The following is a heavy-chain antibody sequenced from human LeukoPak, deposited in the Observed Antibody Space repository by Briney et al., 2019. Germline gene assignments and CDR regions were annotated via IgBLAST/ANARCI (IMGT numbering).Heavy chain of an antibody. V-gene: IGHV4-39*01. Sequence: PSETLSLTCTVSGGSISSSSYYWGWIRQPPGKGLEWIGSIYYSGSTYYNPSLKSRVTISVDTSKNQFSLKLSSVTAADTAVYYCASLDTAMATFDYWGQGTLVTVSS. J-gene: IGHJ4*02. CDR2: IYYSGST. CDR1: GGSISSSSYY. D-gene: IGHD5-18*01. CDR3: ASLDTAMATFDY.